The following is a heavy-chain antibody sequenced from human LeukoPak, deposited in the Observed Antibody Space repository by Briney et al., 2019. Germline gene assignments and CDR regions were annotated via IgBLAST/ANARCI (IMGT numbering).Heavy chain of an antibody. V-gene: IGHV3-30*02. CDR3: AKINTAMVTFPDY. D-gene: IGHD5-18*01. CDR1: GFTFSGYS. J-gene: IGHJ4*02. CDR2: IRYDGSNK. Sequence: GGSLRLSCAASGFTFSGYSMTWVRQAPGKGLEWVAFIRYDGSNKYYADSVKGRFTISRDNSKNTLYLQMNSLRAEDTAVYYCAKINTAMVTFPDYWGQGTLVTVSS.